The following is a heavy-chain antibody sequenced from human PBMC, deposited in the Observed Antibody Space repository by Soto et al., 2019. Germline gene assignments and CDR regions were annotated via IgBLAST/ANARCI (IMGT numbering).Heavy chain of an antibody. J-gene: IGHJ3*01. CDR1: AGSFSIYT. Sequence: QVQLVQSGVEVKKPGSSVKGSCKAAAGSFSIYTVFWVRQAPGQGLEWMGRIIPMFDTANYAQNFQCRVTVIADKFLYTVYLEKLNLRSDDTAVYYCTLSSWSAEVFTNWGQGTLVTVSS. V-gene: IGHV1-69*08. CDR3: TLSSWSAEVFTN. CDR2: IIPMFDTA. D-gene: IGHD6-13*01.